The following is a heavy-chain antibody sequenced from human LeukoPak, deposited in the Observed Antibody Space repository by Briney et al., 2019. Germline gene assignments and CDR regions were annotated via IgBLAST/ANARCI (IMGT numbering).Heavy chain of an antibody. CDR3: AREQWLVLSHYYYYYGMDV. Sequence: GASVKVSCKASGYTFTSYYMHWVRQAPGQGLEWMGIINPSGGSTSYAQKFQGRVTTTRDTSTSTVYMELSSLRSEDTAVYYCAREQWLVLSHYYYYYGMDVWGQGTTVTVSS. CDR1: GYTFTSYY. J-gene: IGHJ6*02. CDR2: INPSGGST. D-gene: IGHD6-19*01. V-gene: IGHV1-46*01.